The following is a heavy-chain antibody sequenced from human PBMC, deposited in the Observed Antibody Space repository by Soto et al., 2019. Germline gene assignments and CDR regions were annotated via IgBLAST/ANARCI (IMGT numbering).Heavy chain of an antibody. CDR1: GDSVSGNSAA. Sequence: SQTLSLTCAISGDSVSGNSAAWNWIRQSPSRCLEWLGRTYYRSKWYNDYAVSVKSRITVTPDTSKNQFSLHLNSVTPEDTAVYYCAREFRYYGSSDSYFDYWGQGALVTVSS. J-gene: IGHJ4*02. CDR3: AREFRYYGSSDSYFDY. V-gene: IGHV6-1*01. CDR2: TYYRSKWYN. D-gene: IGHD3-3*01.